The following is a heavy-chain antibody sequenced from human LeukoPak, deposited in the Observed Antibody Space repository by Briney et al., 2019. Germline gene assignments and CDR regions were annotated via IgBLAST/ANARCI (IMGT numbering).Heavy chain of an antibody. V-gene: IGHV4-59*01. Sequence: SETLSLTCTVSGGSISSYYWSWIRQPPGKGLEWIGYIYYSGSTNYNPSLKSRVTISVDTSKNQFSLKLSSVTAADTAVYYCARTVTGDYSPFAYWGQGTLVTVSS. CDR1: GGSISSYY. CDR3: ARTVTGDYSPFAY. D-gene: IGHD4-17*01. CDR2: IYYSGST. J-gene: IGHJ4*02.